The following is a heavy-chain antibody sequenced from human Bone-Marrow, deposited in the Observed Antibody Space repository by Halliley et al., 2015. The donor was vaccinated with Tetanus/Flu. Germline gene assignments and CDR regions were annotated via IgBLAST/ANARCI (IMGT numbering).Heavy chain of an antibody. J-gene: IGHJ4*01. V-gene: IGHV4-4*02. CDR1: GGSISSSNW. CDR3: ATLYCTNTSCPPN. Sequence: TLSLTCAVSGGSISSSNWWTWVRQPPGKGLEWIGELYHSGSTNYNPSLKSRVTISVDKSRNQFSLKLSSVTAADTAVYYCATLYCTNTSCPPNWCHGTLVSVSS. CDR2: LYHSGST. D-gene: IGHD2-2*01.